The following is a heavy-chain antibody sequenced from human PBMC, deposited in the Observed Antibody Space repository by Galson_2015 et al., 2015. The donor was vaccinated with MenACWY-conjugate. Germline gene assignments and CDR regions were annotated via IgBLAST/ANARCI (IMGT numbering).Heavy chain of an antibody. CDR3: ARGYRVVILRSLNYVGY. CDR1: GSTFPSYG. CDR2: ISAYNGNT. V-gene: IGHV1-18*01. Sequence: QSGAEVTKPGASVKVSCKASGSTFPSYGISWVRQAPGQGLEWMGWISAYNGNTNYAQKLQGRVTMTTDTSTRIAYMELSSLRSDDTAVYYCARGYRVVILRSLNYVGYWGQGTLVTVSS. D-gene: IGHD3-3*01. J-gene: IGHJ4*02.